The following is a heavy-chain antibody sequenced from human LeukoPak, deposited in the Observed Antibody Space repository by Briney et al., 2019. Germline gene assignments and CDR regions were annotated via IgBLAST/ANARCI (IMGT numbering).Heavy chain of an antibody. V-gene: IGHV4-59*08. CDR1: NGSISTYY. CDR3: ARHGGTRDYFDS. D-gene: IGHD1-26*01. CDR2: IYYGGTS. J-gene: IGHJ4*02. Sequence: SETLSLTCSVSNGSISTYYWSWIRQPPGKGLEWIGYIYYGGTSSYNPSRKRRVTISVHSPKNHFSLRLTSVTAADTALYYCARHGGTRDYFDSWGPGSLVIVSS.